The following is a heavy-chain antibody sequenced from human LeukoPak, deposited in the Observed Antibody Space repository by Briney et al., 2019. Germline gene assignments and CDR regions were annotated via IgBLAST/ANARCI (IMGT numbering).Heavy chain of an antibody. V-gene: IGHV4-38-2*02. CDR1: GYSISSGYY. D-gene: IGHD3-10*01. CDR3: ARDHVVRGAGRLAIDP. CDR2: IYHSGST. Sequence: SETLSLTCTVSGYSISSGYYWGWIRQPPGKGLEWIGSIYHSGSTYYSPSPKSRVTISVDTSKNQFSLKLSSVTAADTAVYYCARDHVVRGAGRLAIDPWGQGTLVTVSS. J-gene: IGHJ5*02.